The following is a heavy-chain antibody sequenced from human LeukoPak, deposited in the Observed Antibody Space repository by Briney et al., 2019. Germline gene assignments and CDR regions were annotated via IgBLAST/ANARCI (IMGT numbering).Heavy chain of an antibody. D-gene: IGHD2-15*01. V-gene: IGHV3-30*07. CDR1: GFTFSNYA. J-gene: IGHJ4*02. CDR2: ISSGGTYE. Sequence: GKSLRLSCAASGFTFSNYAMHWVRQAPGKGLEWVSLISSGGTYEYYADSVKGRFTISRDNSKNALYLQMNSLRAEDTAVYYCAKGSHFDYWGQGTLVTVSS. CDR3: AKGSHFDY.